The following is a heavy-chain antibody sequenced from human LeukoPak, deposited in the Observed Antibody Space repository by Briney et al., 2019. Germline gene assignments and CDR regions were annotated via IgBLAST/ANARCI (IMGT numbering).Heavy chain of an antibody. D-gene: IGHD2-15*01. CDR2: ISAPGGNT. V-gene: IGHV3-23*01. CDR1: GFTFSSYA. Sequence: GGSLRLSCAASGFTFSSYALSWVRQPPGRGLEWVSTISAPGGNTYYADSVTGRFTISRDSSKSTLYLQMNSLRAEDTAVDYCAKGGGYSRNAFDIWGQGTMVTVSS. J-gene: IGHJ3*02. CDR3: AKGGGYSRNAFDI.